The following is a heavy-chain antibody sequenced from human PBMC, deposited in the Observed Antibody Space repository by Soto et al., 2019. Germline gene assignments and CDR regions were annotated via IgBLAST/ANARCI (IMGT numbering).Heavy chain of an antibody. V-gene: IGHV3-13*01. CDR1: GFTFSSYA. D-gene: IGHD2-8*02. J-gene: IGHJ6*02. Sequence: PGGSLRLSCAASGFTFSSYAMSWVRQAPGKGLEWVSVITTTGDTYYAASVKGRFTISRENAENSLYLQMNSLRAEDAAVYYCARGDPLHYGSYPYWHYYGRDVWARGTTVTVSS. CDR3: ARGDPLHYGSYPYWHYYGRDV. CDR2: ITTTGDT.